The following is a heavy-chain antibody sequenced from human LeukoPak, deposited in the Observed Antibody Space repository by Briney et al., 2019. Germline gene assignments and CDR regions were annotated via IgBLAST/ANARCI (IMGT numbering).Heavy chain of an antibody. V-gene: IGHV1-69*04. CDR1: GGTFSSYA. D-gene: IGHD6-19*01. Sequence: ASVKVSCKASGGTFSSYAISWVRQAPGQGLEWMGRIIPILGIANYAQKFQGRVTITADKSTSTAYMELSSLRSEDTAVYYCARRHGPIAVAEDWFDPWGQGTLVTVSS. CDR2: IIPILGIA. J-gene: IGHJ5*02. CDR3: ARRHGPIAVAEDWFDP.